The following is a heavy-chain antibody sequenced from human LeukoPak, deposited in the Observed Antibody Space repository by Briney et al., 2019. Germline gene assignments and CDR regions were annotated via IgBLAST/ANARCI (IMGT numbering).Heavy chain of an antibody. CDR3: AKDDGSGSSHYYYGMDV. D-gene: IGHD3-10*01. Sequence: PGRSLRLSCAASGFTFSSYGMHWVRQAPGKGLEWVAVISYDGSNKYYADSVKGRFTISRDNSKNTLYLQMNSLRAEDTAVYYCAKDDGSGSSHYYYGMDVWGKGTTVIVSS. CDR1: GFTFSSYG. J-gene: IGHJ6*04. V-gene: IGHV3-30*18. CDR2: ISYDGSNK.